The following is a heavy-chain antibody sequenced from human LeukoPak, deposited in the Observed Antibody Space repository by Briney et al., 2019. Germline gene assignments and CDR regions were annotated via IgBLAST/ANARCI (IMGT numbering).Heavy chain of an antibody. Sequence: PGGSLRLSCAASGFTFSSYWMSWVRQAPGKGLEWVSGVTWNGGRTGYADSVKGRFTISRDSAKKSLYLQMNSLRAEDTALYYCARDPTEGFEELLSPPDYWGQGTLVTVSS. V-gene: IGHV3-20*04. CDR2: VTWNGGRT. D-gene: IGHD3-10*01. CDR1: GFTFSSYW. J-gene: IGHJ4*02. CDR3: ARDPTEGFEELLSPPDY.